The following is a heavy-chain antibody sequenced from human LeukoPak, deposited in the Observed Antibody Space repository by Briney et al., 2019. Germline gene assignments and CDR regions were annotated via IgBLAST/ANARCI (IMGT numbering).Heavy chain of an antibody. CDR2: IRGDSRDT. CDR1: GFTFSSYA. Sequence: GGSLRLSCAASGFTFSSYAMTWVRQGPGKGLEWVSSIRGDSRDTYYADSVKGRFIISRDNSKNTLNLRLNSLKAEDTAVYFCAKEYCSNGVCYVGFDSWGQGTLVTVSS. V-gene: IGHV3-23*01. D-gene: IGHD2-8*01. J-gene: IGHJ4*02. CDR3: AKEYCSNGVCYVGFDS.